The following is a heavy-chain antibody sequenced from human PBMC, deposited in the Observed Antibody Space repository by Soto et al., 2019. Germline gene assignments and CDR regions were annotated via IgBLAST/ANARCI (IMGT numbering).Heavy chain of an antibody. Sequence: PSETLSLTCTVSGGSINSYYWSWIRQPPGKGLEWIGYIYYSGSTNYNPSLKSRATISVDTSKNQFTLKLGSVTAADTAVYYCARVPWQWLGGYAFDIWGQGTMVTVSS. CDR1: GGSINSYY. CDR3: ARVPWQWLGGYAFDI. V-gene: IGHV4-59*01. D-gene: IGHD6-19*01. CDR2: IYYSGST. J-gene: IGHJ3*02.